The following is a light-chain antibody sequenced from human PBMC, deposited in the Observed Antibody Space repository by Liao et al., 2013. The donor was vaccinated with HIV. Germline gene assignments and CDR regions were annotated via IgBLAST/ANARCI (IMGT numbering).Light chain of an antibody. CDR2: QDS. CDR3: QVWDVSSDHWV. CDR1: KLGDKY. V-gene: IGLV3-1*01. J-gene: IGLJ3*02. Sequence: SYELTQPPSVSVSPGQTASITCSGDKLGDKYACWYQQKPGQSPVLVIYQDSKRPSGIPERFSGSNSGNTATLTISRVEPGDEADYYCQVWDVSSDHWVFGGGTKLTVL.